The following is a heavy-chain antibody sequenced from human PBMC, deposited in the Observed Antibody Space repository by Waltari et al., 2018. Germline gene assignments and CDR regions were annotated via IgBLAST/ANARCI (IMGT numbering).Heavy chain of an antibody. CDR2: IWYDGSNK. CDR3: ARTDGHHYYYYYGMDV. J-gene: IGHJ6*02. Sequence: QVQLVESGGGVVQPGRSLRLSCAASGFTFSSYGMHWVRQAPGKGLEWVAVIWYDGSNKYYADSVKGRFTISRDNSKNTLYLQMNSLRAEDTAVYYCARTDGHHYYYYYGMDVWGQGTTVTVSS. D-gene: IGHD2-21*02. CDR1: GFTFSSYG. V-gene: IGHV3-33*01.